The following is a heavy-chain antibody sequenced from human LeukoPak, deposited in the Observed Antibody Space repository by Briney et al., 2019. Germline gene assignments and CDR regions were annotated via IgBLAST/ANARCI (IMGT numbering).Heavy chain of an antibody. CDR3: AGVGNSSGWPYWYFDL. CDR1: GFSFSSYW. V-gene: IGHV3-30*02. CDR2: IRYDGSNK. D-gene: IGHD6-19*01. Sequence: GGSLRLSCVASGFSFSSYWMHWVCQAPGKGLVWVAFIRYDGSNKSYADSVKGRFTISRDNSKNTLYLQMNSLRAEDTAVYYCAGVGNSSGWPYWYFDLWGRGTLVTVSS. J-gene: IGHJ2*01.